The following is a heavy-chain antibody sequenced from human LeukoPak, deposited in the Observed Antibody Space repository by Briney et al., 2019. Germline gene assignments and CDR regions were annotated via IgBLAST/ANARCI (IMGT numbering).Heavy chain of an antibody. V-gene: IGHV3-23*01. Sequence: GGSLRLSGAVSGLTFNNYAMSWVRQAPGKGLEWVSGISGRGASKYYADSVKGRFTISRDNSKNTLYLQMNSLRAEDTAVYYCAKGVVVAPDVTPFDYWGQGTLVTVSS. CDR1: GLTFNNYA. J-gene: IGHJ4*02. D-gene: IGHD2-2*01. CDR2: ISGRGASK. CDR3: AKGVVVAPDVTPFDY.